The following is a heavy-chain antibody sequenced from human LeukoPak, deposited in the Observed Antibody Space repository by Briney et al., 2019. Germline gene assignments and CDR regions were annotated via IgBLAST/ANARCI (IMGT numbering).Heavy chain of an antibody. D-gene: IGHD3-22*01. CDR3: ARWPDYYDSSGYTRFFDY. V-gene: IGHV4-39*01. Sequence: SETLSLTCTVSGGSISSSSYYLGWTRQPPGKGLEWIASIYYSGSTYYNPSLKSRVTISVDTSKNQFSLKLSSVTAADTAVYYCARWPDYYDSSGYTRFFDYWGQGTLVTVSS. CDR1: GGSISSSSYY. CDR2: IYYSGST. J-gene: IGHJ4*02.